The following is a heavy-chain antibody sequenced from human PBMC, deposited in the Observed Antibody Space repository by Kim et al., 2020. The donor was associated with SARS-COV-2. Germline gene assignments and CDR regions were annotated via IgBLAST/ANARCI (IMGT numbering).Heavy chain of an antibody. CDR2: IYFTGST. D-gene: IGHD6-13*01. CDR3: ASLAAGYGLDV. Sequence: SETLSLTCGVSGDSIRYYYWSWIRQPPGKGLEWIGYIYFTGSTNYNPSLKSRGTISVDTSKNQLPLRLNSVTAADTAVLYCASLAAGYGLDVWGQRNTVT. V-gene: IGHV4-59*01. J-gene: IGHJ6*02. CDR1: GDSIRYYY.